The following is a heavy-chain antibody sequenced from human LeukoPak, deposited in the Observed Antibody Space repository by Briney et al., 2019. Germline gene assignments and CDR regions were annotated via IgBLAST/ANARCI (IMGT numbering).Heavy chain of an antibody. CDR1: GFTFSSYG. Sequence: PGGSLRLSCAASGFTFSSYGMHWVRQAPGKGLEWVSSISSSSSYIYYADSVKGRFTISRDNAKNSLYLQMNSLRAEDTAVYYCAREIVPAARGRSAFDIWGQGTMVTVSS. CDR3: AREIVPAARGRSAFDI. CDR2: ISSSSSYI. D-gene: IGHD2-2*01. J-gene: IGHJ3*02. V-gene: IGHV3-21*01.